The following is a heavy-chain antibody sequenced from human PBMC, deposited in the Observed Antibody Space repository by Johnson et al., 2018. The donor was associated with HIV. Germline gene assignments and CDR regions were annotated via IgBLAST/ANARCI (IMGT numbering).Heavy chain of an antibody. CDR2: ISYDGSNK. J-gene: IGHJ3*02. Sequence: QVQLVESGGGVVQPGRSLRLSCAASGFTCSSYAMHWVRQAPGKGLEWVAVISYDGSNKYYADSVKGRFTISRDNGRGLVYLQMHSLTAADTAVYYCARKYIWGQGTRVTVSS. CDR1: GFTCSSYA. V-gene: IGHV3-30*04. CDR3: ARKYI.